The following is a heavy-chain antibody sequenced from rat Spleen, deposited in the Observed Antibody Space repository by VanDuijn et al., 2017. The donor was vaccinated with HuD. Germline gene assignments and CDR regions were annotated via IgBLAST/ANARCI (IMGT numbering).Heavy chain of an antibody. J-gene: IGHJ2*01. V-gene: IGHV5-7*01. D-gene: IGHD4-6*01. CDR1: GFTFSDYN. Sequence: EVQLVESGGGLVQPGRSLKLSCAASGFTFSDYNMAWVRQAPKKGLEWVATISYDGSSTYYRDSVKGRFTISRDNAKNSLYLQMDSLRSADTATYYCARHWGYWGQGVMVTVSS. CDR3: ARHWGY. CDR2: ISYDGSST.